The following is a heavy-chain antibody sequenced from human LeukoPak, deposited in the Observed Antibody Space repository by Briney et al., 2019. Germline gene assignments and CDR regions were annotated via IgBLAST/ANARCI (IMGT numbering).Heavy chain of an antibody. J-gene: IGHJ4*02. Sequence: GGSLRLSCAASGFTFSSYSMNWVRQAPGKGLEWVAVMSYDGSNKYYADSVKGRFTISRDNSKNTLYLQMNSLGAEDTAVYYCARDRPQYYDSSGYYPYYWGQGTLVTVSS. CDR2: MSYDGSNK. D-gene: IGHD3-22*01. V-gene: IGHV3-30*03. CDR3: ARDRPQYYDSSGYYPYY. CDR1: GFTFSSYS.